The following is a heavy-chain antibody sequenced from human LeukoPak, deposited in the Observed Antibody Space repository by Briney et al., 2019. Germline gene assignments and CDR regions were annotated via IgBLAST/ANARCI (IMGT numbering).Heavy chain of an antibody. CDR2: ISSSGSTI. J-gene: IGHJ5*02. D-gene: IGHD1-26*01. CDR3: ARAGSGRSPDWFDP. Sequence: PGGSLRLSCAASGFTFSSYEMNWVRQAPGKGLEWVSYISSSGSTIYYADSVKGRVTISRDNGKNSLYLQMNSLRAEDTAVYYCARAGSGRSPDWFDPWGQGTLVTVSS. V-gene: IGHV3-48*03. CDR1: GFTFSSYE.